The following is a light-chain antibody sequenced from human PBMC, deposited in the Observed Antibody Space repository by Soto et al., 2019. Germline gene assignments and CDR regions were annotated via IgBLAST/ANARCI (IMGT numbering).Light chain of an antibody. CDR3: SSYAGSSNLR. V-gene: IGLV2-8*01. J-gene: IGLJ2*01. Sequence: QSALTQPPSASGSPGHSVTISCTGTSSDVGGYNYVSWYQQHPGKAPQLMIYEVSRRPSGVPDRFSGSKSGNTASLTVSGLQAEDEAEYYCSSYAGSSNLRFGGGTKVTVL. CDR1: SSDVGGYNY. CDR2: EVS.